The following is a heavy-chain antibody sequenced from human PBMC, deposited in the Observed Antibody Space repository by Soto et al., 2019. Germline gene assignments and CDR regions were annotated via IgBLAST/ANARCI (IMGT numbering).Heavy chain of an antibody. CDR1: GYTFTSYY. J-gene: IGHJ3*02. D-gene: IGHD3-22*01. CDR2: INPSGGST. Sequence: ASVKVSCKASGYTFTSYYMHWVRQAPGQGLEWMGIINPSGGSTSYAQKFQGRVTMTRDTSTSTVYMELSSLRSEDTAVYYCARAVSARYYYDSSGYPHDAFDTWGQGTMVTVSS. CDR3: ARAVSARYYYDSSGYPHDAFDT. V-gene: IGHV1-46*01.